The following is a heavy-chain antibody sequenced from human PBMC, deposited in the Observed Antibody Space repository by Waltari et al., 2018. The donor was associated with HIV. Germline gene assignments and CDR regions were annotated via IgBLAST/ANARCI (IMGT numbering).Heavy chain of an antibody. CDR3: ARDKESSGWDYYYGMDV. CDR1: GFTVSSNY. D-gene: IGHD6-19*01. CDR2: SYSGGST. Sequence: EVQLVESGGGLIQPGGSLRLSCAASGFTVSSNYMSWVRQAPRKGLEWVSVSYSGGSTYYADSWKGRFTIARDNSKNTLYLQMSSMRAEDTAVYYCARDKESSGWDYYYGMDVWGQGTTVTVSS. V-gene: IGHV3-53*01. J-gene: IGHJ6*02.